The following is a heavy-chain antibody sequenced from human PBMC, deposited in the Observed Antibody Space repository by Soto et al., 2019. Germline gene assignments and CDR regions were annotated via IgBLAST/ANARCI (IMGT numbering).Heavy chain of an antibody. V-gene: IGHV3-33*08. CDR1: GFTFSSYG. D-gene: IGHD4-4*01. J-gene: IGHJ4*02. CDR3: AREWGNYYFDY. Sequence: GGSLRLSCAASGFTFSSYGMHWVRQAPGKGLEWVAVIWYDGSNKYYADSVKGRFTISRDNSKNTLYLQMNSLRAEDTAVYYCAREWGNYYFDYWGQGTLVTVSS. CDR2: IWYDGSNK.